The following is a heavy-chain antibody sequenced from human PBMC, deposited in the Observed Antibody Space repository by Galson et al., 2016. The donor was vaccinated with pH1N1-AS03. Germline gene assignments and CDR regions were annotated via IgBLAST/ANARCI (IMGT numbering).Heavy chain of an antibody. D-gene: IGHD6-19*01. Sequence: GFTFRSYAMKWVRQAPGQGLEWVSYISSGGSTVHYADFARGRFTIPRDNAQNSLHLQMNSLRAEDTAVYYCARDMLRPVGGTIVDYRGQGTLVTVSS. CDR1: GFTFRSYA. J-gene: IGHJ4*02. CDR2: ISSGGSTV. CDR3: ARDMLRPVGGTIVDY. V-gene: IGHV3-48*03.